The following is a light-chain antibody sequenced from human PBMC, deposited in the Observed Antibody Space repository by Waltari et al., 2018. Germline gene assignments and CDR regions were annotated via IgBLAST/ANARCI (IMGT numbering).Light chain of an antibody. CDR3: QQRTNWLSIT. CDR1: QTVGSP. J-gene: IGKJ5*01. Sequence: ELVFTQSPATLSLSPGERATIPCRARQTVGSPLAWYQQKPGQAPRLLINDASNRAAGIPARCSGSGSGTEVTLTISSLEPEDFAVYYCQQRTNWLSITFGQGTRLEIK. CDR2: DAS. V-gene: IGKV3-11*01.